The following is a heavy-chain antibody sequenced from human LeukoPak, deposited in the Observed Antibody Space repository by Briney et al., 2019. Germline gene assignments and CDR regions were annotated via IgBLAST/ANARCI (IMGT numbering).Heavy chain of an antibody. J-gene: IGHJ4*02. Sequence: QAGGSLRLSCAASGFTFSSYWMSWVRQAPGKGLEWVANIKLDGSEKYYVDSVKGRFTISGDNAMNSLYLQMNSLRAEDTAVYYCAGARGAHLFDCWGQGTLVTV. CDR1: GFTFSSYW. CDR3: AGARGAHLFDC. CDR2: IKLDGSEK. V-gene: IGHV3-7*01. D-gene: IGHD3-10*01.